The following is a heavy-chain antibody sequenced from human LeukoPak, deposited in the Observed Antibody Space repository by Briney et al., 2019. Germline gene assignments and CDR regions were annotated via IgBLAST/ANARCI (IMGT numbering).Heavy chain of an antibody. Sequence: SETLSLTCTVSGGSISSHYCSWIRQPPGKGLEWIGYVYYSGISNYNPSLRSRVTISVDTSKNQFSLKLSSVTAADTAVYYCATLSYGAFDIWGQGTMVTVSS. V-gene: IGHV4-59*11. CDR2: VYYSGIS. D-gene: IGHD1-26*01. J-gene: IGHJ3*02. CDR1: GGSISSHY. CDR3: ATLSYGAFDI.